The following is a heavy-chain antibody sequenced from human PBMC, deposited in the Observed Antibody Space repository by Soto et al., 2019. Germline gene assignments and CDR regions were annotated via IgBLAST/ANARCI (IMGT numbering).Heavy chain of an antibody. CDR2: ISYDGSEK. CDR3: ARGSKDSYPGSRIFDF. CDR1: GXSFSKYG. D-gene: IGHD3-10*01. J-gene: IGHJ4*02. V-gene: IGHV3-30*03. Sequence: LRLSCGASGXSFSKYGMHWVRQAPGEGLEWLSLISYDGSEKWYAESVKGRFTISRDNSKNTLYLQMNSLRGDDSAVYFCARGSKDSYPGSRIFDFWGRGTLVTVSS.